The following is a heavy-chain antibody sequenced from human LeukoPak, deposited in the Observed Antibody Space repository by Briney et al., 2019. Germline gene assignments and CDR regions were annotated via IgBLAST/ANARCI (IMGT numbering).Heavy chain of an antibody. V-gene: IGHV3-74*01. CDR1: GFTFSSYW. Sequence: GGSLRLSCAASGFTFSSYWMHWVRQAPGKGLVWVSRIASDGSTVYADSVKGRFTISRDNAKDTVYLQMNSLRVEDMAVYYCIGSGGRPGYWGQGTLVTVSS. D-gene: IGHD1-26*01. CDR2: IASDGST. CDR3: IGSGGRPGY. J-gene: IGHJ4*02.